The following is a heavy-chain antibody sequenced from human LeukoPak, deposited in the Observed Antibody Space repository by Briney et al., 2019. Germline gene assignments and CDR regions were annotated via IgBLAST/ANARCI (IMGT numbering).Heavy chain of an antibody. D-gene: IGHD4/OR15-4a*01. CDR2: ISVYTNNT. J-gene: IGHJ5*02. CDR1: GYTFTGHG. CDR3: ARRHVDHGADH. Sequence: ASVKVSCKASGYTFTGHGISWVRQAPGQGLEWMGWISVYTNNTAYTERLQDRITMTTDPSTSTAYLELRSLRFDDTAVYYCARRHVDHGADHWGQGTLVTVSS. V-gene: IGHV1-18*01.